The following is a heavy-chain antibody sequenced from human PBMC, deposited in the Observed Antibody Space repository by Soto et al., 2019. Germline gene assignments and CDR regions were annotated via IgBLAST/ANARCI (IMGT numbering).Heavy chain of an antibody. V-gene: IGHV4-59*01. D-gene: IGHD6-13*01. CDR1: GGSISSYY. CDR3: ARIAYLYNSSIGGWFDP. CDR2: IYYSGST. J-gene: IGHJ5*02. Sequence: PSETRSLTCTVSGGSISSYYWSWIRQPPGKGLEWIGYIYYSGSTNYNPSLKSRVTISVDTSKNQFSLKLSSVTAADTAVYYCARIAYLYNSSIGGWFDPWGQGTLVTVSS.